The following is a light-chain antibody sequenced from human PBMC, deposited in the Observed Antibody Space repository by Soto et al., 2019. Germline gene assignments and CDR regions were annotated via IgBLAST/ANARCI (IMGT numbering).Light chain of an antibody. Sequence: QSALTQPASVSGSPGQSITISCTGTTSDVGRYNYVSWHQQHPGKAPKLLIFDVSNRPSGVSDRFSGSKSGNTASLTISGLQAEDEADYYCTSYTTGTTCVFGGGTKVTVL. J-gene: IGLJ3*02. CDR2: DVS. V-gene: IGLV2-14*01. CDR3: TSYTTGTTCV. CDR1: TSDVGRYNY.